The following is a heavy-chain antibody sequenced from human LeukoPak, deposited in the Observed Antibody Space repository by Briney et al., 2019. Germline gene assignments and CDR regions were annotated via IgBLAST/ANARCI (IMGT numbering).Heavy chain of an antibody. Sequence: GASVKVSCKTSGYPVTNSYMHWVRQAPGQGLEWLGIINPSSGSTNYAQKFQGRVTMTRDMSTSTVYMELSSLRPEDTAVYYCARAGGYCSSSSCYLAYYFDYWGQGTLVTVSP. D-gene: IGHD2-2*01. CDR1: GYPVTNSY. CDR3: ARAGGYCSSSSCYLAYYFDY. J-gene: IGHJ4*02. V-gene: IGHV1-46*01. CDR2: INPSSGST.